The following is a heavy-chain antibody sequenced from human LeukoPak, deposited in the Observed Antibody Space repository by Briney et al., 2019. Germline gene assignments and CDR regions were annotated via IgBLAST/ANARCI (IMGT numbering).Heavy chain of an antibody. CDR3: ARDHCSSTSCYYYYYYMDV. CDR2: IYTSGST. CDR1: GSSITSGYY. Sequence: PSETLSLTCAVSGSSITSGYYWGWIRQPAGKGLEWIGRIYTSGSTNYNPSLKSRVTISVDTSKNQFSLKLSSVTAADTAVYYCARDHCSSTSCYYYYYYMDVWGKGTTVTVSS. D-gene: IGHD2-2*01. V-gene: IGHV4-61*02. J-gene: IGHJ6*03.